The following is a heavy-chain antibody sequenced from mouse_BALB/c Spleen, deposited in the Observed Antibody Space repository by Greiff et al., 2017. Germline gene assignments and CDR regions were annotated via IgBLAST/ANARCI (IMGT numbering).Heavy chain of an antibody. CDR2: IDPENGDT. D-gene: IGHD4-1*01. CDR1: GFNIKDYY. Sequence: VQLQQSGAELVRSGASVKLSCTASGFNIKDYYMHWVKQRPEQGLEWIGWIDPENGDTEYAPKFQGKATMTADTSSNTAYLQLSSLTSEDTAVYYCNGGDWVDYWGQGTTLTVSS. V-gene: IGHV14-4*02. CDR3: NGGDWVDY. J-gene: IGHJ2*01.